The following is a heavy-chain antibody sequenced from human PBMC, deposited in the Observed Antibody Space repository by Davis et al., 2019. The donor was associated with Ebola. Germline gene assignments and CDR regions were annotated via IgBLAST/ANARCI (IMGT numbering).Heavy chain of an antibody. CDR3: ARNNYDILTGYGPHFDY. Sequence: GESLKISCAASGFTFSSYAMHWVRQAPGKGLEWVAVISYDGSNKYYADSVKGRFTISRDNSKNTLYLQMNSLRAEDTAVYYCARNNYDILTGYGPHFDYWGQGTLVTVSS. V-gene: IGHV3-30-3*01. D-gene: IGHD3-9*01. CDR2: ISYDGSNK. J-gene: IGHJ4*02. CDR1: GFTFSSYA.